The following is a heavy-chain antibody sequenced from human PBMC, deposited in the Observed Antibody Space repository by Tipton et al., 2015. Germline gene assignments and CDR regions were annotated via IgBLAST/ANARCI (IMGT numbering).Heavy chain of an antibody. CDR3: GREDRGYSSGDY. Sequence: SLRLSCAASGFRFYSHVMHWVRQAPGKGLEWVAVIWYDGMNKYYGDSVKGRFTISRDNSENRLYLQMNSLRDDDTAVYYCGREDRGYSSGDYWGQGNMVTVSS. J-gene: IGHJ4*02. V-gene: IGHV3-33*01. CDR2: IWYDGMNK. CDR1: GFRFYSHV. D-gene: IGHD6-19*01.